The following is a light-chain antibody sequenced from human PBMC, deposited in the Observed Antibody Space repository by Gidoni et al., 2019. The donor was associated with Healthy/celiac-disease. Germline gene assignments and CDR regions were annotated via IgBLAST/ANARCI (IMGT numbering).Light chain of an antibody. CDR1: QSVLYSSNNTNY. J-gene: IGKJ1*01. V-gene: IGKV4-1*01. CDR3: QQYYSTPPT. CDR2: FAS. Sequence: EIVQARHPASVAGSLGERASIHCKSSQSVLYSSNNTNYSPWYQQKPGQPPKLLIYFASTRESGVPHRGSGSGSGTDFTLTISSLQSEDVAVYYCQQYYSTPPTFGQGTKVEIK.